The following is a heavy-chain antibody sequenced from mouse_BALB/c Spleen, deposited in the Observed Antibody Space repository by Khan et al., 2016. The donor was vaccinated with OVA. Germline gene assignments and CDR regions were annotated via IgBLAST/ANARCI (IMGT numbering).Heavy chain of an antibody. V-gene: IGHV1-74*01. CDR2: IHPSDSDV. D-gene: IGHD1-2*01. J-gene: IGHJ3*01. CDR1: GYSFNNYW. Sequence: QVQLKESGAELVRPGTSVKLSCKASGYSFNNYWMNWVKRRPGQGLEWIGMIHPSDSDVILNQKFKDKATLTVDNSSPTAYLQLSSPTSEDSAVYYCATREYITTSEDDPCFAYWGQGTLLTVSA. CDR3: ATREYITTSEDDPCFAY.